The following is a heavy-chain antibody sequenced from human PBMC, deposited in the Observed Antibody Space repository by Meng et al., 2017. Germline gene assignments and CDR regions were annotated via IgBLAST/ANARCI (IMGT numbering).Heavy chain of an antibody. Sequence: GGPLRLSCAASGFSFSIYNMNWVRQAPGKGLEWVSSISSTSRYIYYADSVKGRFTISRDNAKNSLYLQMNSLRAEDTAVYYCARDYDTMVRGVIMPIDSWGQGTLVTVSS. CDR1: GFSFSIYN. CDR3: ARDYDTMVRGVIMPIDS. V-gene: IGHV3-21*01. CDR2: ISSTSRYI. D-gene: IGHD3-10*01. J-gene: IGHJ4*02.